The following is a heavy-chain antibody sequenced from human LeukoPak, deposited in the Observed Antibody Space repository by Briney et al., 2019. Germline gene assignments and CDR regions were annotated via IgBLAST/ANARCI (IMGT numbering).Heavy chain of an antibody. CDR3: TRDAGIASGGEYYYYYMDV. J-gene: IGHJ6*03. CDR2: IIPIFGTA. Sequence: SVKVSCKASGGTFSSYAISWVRQAPGQGLEWMGGIIPIFGTANYAQKFQGRVTITTDESTSTAYMELSSLRSEDTAVYYCTRDAGIASGGEYYYYYMDVWGKGTTVTVSS. D-gene: IGHD6-13*01. CDR1: GGTFSSYA. V-gene: IGHV1-69*05.